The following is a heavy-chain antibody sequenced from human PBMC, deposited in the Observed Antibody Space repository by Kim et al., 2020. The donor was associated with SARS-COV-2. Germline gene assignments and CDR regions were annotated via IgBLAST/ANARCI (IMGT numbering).Heavy chain of an antibody. CDR3: ARDLLWFGTKLWDYYGMDV. Sequence: GGSLRLSCAASGFTFSDYYMSWIRQAPGKGLEWVSYISSSGSTIYYADSVKGRFTISRDNAKNSLYLQMNSLRAEDTAVYYCARDLLWFGTKLWDYYGMDVWGQGTTVTVSS. V-gene: IGHV3-11*04. CDR2: ISSSGSTI. CDR1: GFTFSDYY. J-gene: IGHJ6*02. D-gene: IGHD3-10*01.